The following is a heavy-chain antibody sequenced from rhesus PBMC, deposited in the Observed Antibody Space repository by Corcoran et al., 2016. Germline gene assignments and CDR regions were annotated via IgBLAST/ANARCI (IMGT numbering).Heavy chain of an antibody. V-gene: IGHV3-136*01. CDR2: IDYFGYTV. CDR3: ARGGNSGYSFGSVDV. Sequence: EVQLEEYGGDLVQPGGSLRLSCAVSGFTFRNYDMSWVRQAPGKGLEWVSHIDYFGYTVVYAESVKGRFTSSRDNANNCLSLESKSLRAEDTATYFCARGGNSGYSFGSVDVWGRGVLVTVSS. J-gene: IGHJ5-2*02. D-gene: IGHD5-24*01. CDR1: GFTFRNYD.